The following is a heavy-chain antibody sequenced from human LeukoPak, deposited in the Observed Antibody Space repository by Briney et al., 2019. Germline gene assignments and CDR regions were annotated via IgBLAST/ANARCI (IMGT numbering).Heavy chain of an antibody. D-gene: IGHD3-9*01. Sequence: SQTLSLTCTVSGGSISSGGYYWSWIRQHPGKGLEWIGYIYYSGSTYYNPSLKSRVTISVDTSKNQFSLKLSSVTAADTAVYYCAGKDFDLIDYWGQGTLVTVSS. CDR1: GGSISSGGYY. CDR3: AGKDFDLIDY. V-gene: IGHV4-31*03. J-gene: IGHJ4*02. CDR2: IYYSGST.